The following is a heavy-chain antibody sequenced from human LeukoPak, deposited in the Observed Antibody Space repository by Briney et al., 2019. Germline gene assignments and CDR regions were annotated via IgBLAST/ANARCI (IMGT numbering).Heavy chain of an antibody. Sequence: GGSLRLSCAASGFTFSSYGMSWVRQAPGKGLEWVSAISGSGGSTYYADSVKGRFTISRDNSKNTLYLQMNSLRAEDTAVYYCAKEGLRAVWFGELSPAFDIWGQGTMVTVSS. J-gene: IGHJ3*02. D-gene: IGHD3-10*01. CDR3: AKEGLRAVWFGELSPAFDI. CDR2: ISGSGGST. CDR1: GFTFSSYG. V-gene: IGHV3-23*01.